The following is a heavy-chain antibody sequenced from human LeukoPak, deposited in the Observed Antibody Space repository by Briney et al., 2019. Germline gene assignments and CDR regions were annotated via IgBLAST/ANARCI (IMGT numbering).Heavy chain of an antibody. J-gene: IGHJ4*02. CDR3: AKLAAIWTSAGYYFDY. D-gene: IGHD3/OR15-3a*01. CDR1: GFTFSSYA. CDR2: VSSSGGST. Sequence: GGSLRLSCAASGFTFSSYAMTWVRQAPGKGLEWVSGVSSSGGSTYYADSVDGRFTISRDNSKNTLYLQMNSLRAEDTAIYYCAKLAAIWTSAGYYFDYWGPGTLVTVSS. V-gene: IGHV3-23*01.